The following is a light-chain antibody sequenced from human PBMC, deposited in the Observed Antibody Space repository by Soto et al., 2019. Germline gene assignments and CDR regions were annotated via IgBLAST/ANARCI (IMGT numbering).Light chain of an antibody. CDR1: SSNIGAGYD. J-gene: IGLJ1*01. CDR2: DNS. Sequence: QSVLTQPPSVSGAPGQRVTISCTGSSSNIGAGYDVHWYQQLPGTAPKLLIYDNSNRPSGVTDRFSGSKSGTTASLAITGRQDDDEDDYYCWSYYSSLSLYVFGTGTKLTVL. CDR3: WSYYSSLSLYV. V-gene: IGLV1-40*01.